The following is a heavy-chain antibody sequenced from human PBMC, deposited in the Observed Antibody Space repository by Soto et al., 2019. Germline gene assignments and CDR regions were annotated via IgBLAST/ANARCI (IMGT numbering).Heavy chain of an antibody. V-gene: IGHV3-48*03. CDR3: ARDRWLRYSGYDWHFDY. CDR2: ISSGGGNI. Sequence: PXGSLRLSCAASGVPFSSYEMNWVRQAPGKGLEWVAYISSGGGNIYYAESVKGRFTISRDNAKNSVDLQMNSLRAEDTAVYYCARDRWLRYSGYDWHFDYWGQGTLATVSS. CDR1: GVPFSSYE. D-gene: IGHD5-12*01. J-gene: IGHJ4*02.